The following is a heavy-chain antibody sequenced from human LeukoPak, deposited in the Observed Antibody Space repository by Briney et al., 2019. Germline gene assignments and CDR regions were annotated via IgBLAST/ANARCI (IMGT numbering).Heavy chain of an antibody. D-gene: IGHD3-3*01. CDR2: VYYSGST. V-gene: IGHV4-30-4*08. CDR3: ARTYDFWSGYEARDAFDI. CDR1: GGSISRGDYY. J-gene: IGHJ3*02. Sequence: AQTLSLTCTVSGGSISRGDYYWSWIGQPPGKGLEWIGDVYYSGSTYYNPSLKSRVTISVDTSKNQFSLKLSSVTAADTAVYYCARTYDFWSGYEARDAFDIWGQGTMVTVSS.